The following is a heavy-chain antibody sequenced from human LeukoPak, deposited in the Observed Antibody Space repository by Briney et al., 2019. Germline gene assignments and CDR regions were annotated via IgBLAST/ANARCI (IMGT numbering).Heavy chain of an antibody. CDR2: ISYDGSNK. D-gene: IGHD5-12*01. Sequence: PGRSLRLSCAASGFTFSSYGMHWVRHPPGKGLEWVAVISYDGSNKYYADSVKGRFTISRDNSKNTLYLQMNSLRAEDTAVYYCAKESAGYSGYDWADYWGQGTLVTVSS. V-gene: IGHV3-30*18. CDR1: GFTFSSYG. J-gene: IGHJ4*02. CDR3: AKESAGYSGYDWADY.